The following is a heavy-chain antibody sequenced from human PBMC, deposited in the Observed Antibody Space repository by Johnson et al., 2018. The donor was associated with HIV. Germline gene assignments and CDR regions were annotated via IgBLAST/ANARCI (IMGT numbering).Heavy chain of an antibody. V-gene: IGHV3-7*03. CDR1: GFTFSSYA. CDR3: ARKGDAFDF. Sequence: VQLVESGGGVVQPGRSLRLSCAASGFTFSSYAMHWVRQAPGKGLEWVATIKLDGSDKYYLGSVKGRFTISRDNARNSLHLQMNSLRAEDTAVYYCARKGDAFDFWGQGTMVTVSS. J-gene: IGHJ3*01. CDR2: IKLDGSDK.